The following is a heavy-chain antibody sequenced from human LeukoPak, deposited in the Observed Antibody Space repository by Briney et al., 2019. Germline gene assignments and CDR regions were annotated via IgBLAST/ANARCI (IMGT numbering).Heavy chain of an antibody. CDR2: IIPIFGTA. D-gene: IGHD5-24*01. CDR3: ARLSRDGYNRGGY. Sequence: GASVKVSCKASGGTFSSYAISWVRQAPGQGLEWMGGIIPIFGTANYAQKFQGRVTITADESTSTAYMELSSLRSEDTAVYYCARLSRDGYNRGGYWGQGTLVTVSS. J-gene: IGHJ4*02. CDR1: GGTFSSYA. V-gene: IGHV1-69*13.